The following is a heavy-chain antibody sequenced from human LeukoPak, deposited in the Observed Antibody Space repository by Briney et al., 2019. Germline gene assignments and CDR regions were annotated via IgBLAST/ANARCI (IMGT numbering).Heavy chain of an antibody. CDR3: VSSLVGGRGCPFCYMDV. Sequence: PSETLSLTCTVSGGSISSYYWSWIRQPAGKGLEWIGRIDTSGSTNYNPSLKSRVTISEDSSKNQFSLKLSSVTAADTAVYYCVSSLVGGRGCPFCYMDVWGKGTTVTVSS. D-gene: IGHD6-19*01. CDR1: GGSISSYY. V-gene: IGHV4-4*07. CDR2: IDTSGST. J-gene: IGHJ6*03.